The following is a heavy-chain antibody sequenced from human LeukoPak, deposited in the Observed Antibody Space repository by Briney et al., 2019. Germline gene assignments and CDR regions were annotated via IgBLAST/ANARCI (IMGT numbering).Heavy chain of an antibody. D-gene: IGHD6-19*01. CDR3: ARDVSSGWYGFDY. CDR1: GYTFTGYY. V-gene: IGHV1-2*04. Sequence: ASVKVSCKASGYTFTGYYMHWVRQAPGQGLEWMGWINPNSGGTNYAQKFQGWVTMTRDTPISTAYMELSRLRSDDTAVYYCARDVSSGWYGFDYWGQGTLVTVSS. CDR2: INPNSGGT. J-gene: IGHJ4*02.